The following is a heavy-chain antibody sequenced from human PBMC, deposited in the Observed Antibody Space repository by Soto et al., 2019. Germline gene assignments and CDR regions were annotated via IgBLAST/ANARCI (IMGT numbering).Heavy chain of an antibody. Sequence: PSETLSLTCTVSGGSISSYYWSWIRQPPGKGLEWIGCIYYSGSTYYNPSLKSRVTISVDTSKNQFSLKLSSVTAADTAVYYCAMYDILTGSRPYYYYGMDVWGQGTTVTVSS. CDR2: IYYSGST. CDR1: GGSISSYY. CDR3: AMYDILTGSRPYYYYGMDV. D-gene: IGHD3-9*01. J-gene: IGHJ6*02. V-gene: IGHV4-59*04.